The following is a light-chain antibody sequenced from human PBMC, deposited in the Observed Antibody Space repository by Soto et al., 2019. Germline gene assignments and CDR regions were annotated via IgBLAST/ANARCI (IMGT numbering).Light chain of an antibody. Sequence: GERATLSCRASQSVSSSYLAWYQQKPGQAPRLLIYGASSRATGIPDRFSGSGSGTDFTLTISRLEPEDFAVYYCQQYGSSPWTFGQGTKVDIK. CDR2: GAS. CDR3: QQYGSSPWT. J-gene: IGKJ1*01. CDR1: QSVSSSY. V-gene: IGKV3-20*01.